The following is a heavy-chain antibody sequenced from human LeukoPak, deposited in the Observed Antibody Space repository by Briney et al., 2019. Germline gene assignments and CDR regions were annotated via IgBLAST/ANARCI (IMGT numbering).Heavy chain of an antibody. D-gene: IGHD2-15*01. Sequence: PGGSLRLSCSASGFTFSSYAMHWVRQAPGKGLEYVSAISSNGGSTYYADSVKGRFTISRDNSKNTLYLQMNSLRAEDTAIYYCAKEREAYCSGGSCYGSDKLFPADYWGQGSLVTVSS. J-gene: IGHJ4*02. V-gene: IGHV3-64*04. CDR3: AKEREAYCSGGSCYGSDKLFPADY. CDR1: GFTFSSYA. CDR2: ISSNGGST.